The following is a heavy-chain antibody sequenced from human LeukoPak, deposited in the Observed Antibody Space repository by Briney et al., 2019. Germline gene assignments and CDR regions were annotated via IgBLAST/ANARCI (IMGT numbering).Heavy chain of an antibody. CDR1: GGSISSSSYY. Sequence: SETLSLTCTVSGGSISSSSYYWGWIRQPPGKGLEWIGSIYYSGSTYYNPSLKSRVTISVDTSKNQFSLKLSSVTAADTAVYYCARDGGFLEWWGFDPWGQGTLVTVSS. D-gene: IGHD3-3*01. V-gene: IGHV4-39*07. CDR3: ARDGGFLEWWGFDP. CDR2: IYYSGST. J-gene: IGHJ5*02.